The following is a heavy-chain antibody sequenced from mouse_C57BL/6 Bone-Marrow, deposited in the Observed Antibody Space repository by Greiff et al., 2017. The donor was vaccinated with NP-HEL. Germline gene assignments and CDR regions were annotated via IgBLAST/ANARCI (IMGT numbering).Heavy chain of an antibody. J-gene: IGHJ3*01. CDR1: GFNIKDDY. CDR3: TTDGYYVRFAY. Sequence: EVQLQQSGAELVRPGASVKLSCTASGFNIKDDYMHWVKQRPEQGLEWIGWIDPENGDTEYASKFQGKATITADTSSNTAYLQLSSLTSEDTAVYYCTTDGYYVRFAYWGQGTLVTVSA. V-gene: IGHV14-4*01. D-gene: IGHD2-3*01. CDR2: IDPENGDT.